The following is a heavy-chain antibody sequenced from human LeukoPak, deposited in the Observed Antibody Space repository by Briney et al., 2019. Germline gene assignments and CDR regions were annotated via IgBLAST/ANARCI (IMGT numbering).Heavy chain of an antibody. CDR1: GGTFSSYA. Sequence: SVKVSCKASGGTFSSYAISWVRQAPGQGLEWMGGIIPIFGTANYAQKFQGRVTITADKSTSTAYMELSSLRSEDTAVYYCARVAYGAQAFDIWGQGTMVTVSS. CDR2: IIPIFGTA. CDR3: ARVAYGAQAFDI. J-gene: IGHJ3*02. V-gene: IGHV1-69*06. D-gene: IGHD4-17*01.